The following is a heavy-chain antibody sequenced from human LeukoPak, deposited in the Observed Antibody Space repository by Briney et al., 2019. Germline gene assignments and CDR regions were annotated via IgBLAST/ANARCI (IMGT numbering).Heavy chain of an antibody. CDR2: ISGGGETT. J-gene: IGHJ3*02. CDR3: AGVVATPDDAFDI. D-gene: IGHD5-12*01. CDR1: GFTFNNYA. V-gene: IGHV3-23*01. Sequence: GGSLRLSCAASGFTFNNYAMNWVRQAPGKGLEWVSSISGGGETTYYADSAKGRFTISRDNSQNTLYLQMNSLRAEDTAVYYCAGVVATPDDAFDIWGQGTMVTVSS.